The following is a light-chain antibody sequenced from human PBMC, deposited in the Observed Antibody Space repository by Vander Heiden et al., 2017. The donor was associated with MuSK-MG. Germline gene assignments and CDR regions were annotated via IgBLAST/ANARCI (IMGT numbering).Light chain of an antibody. J-gene: IGLJ2*01. V-gene: IGLV1-44*01. CDR2: KNN. CDR3: AGWDDALNGII. CDR1: SSNIGANT. Sequence: QSVLTQPPSASGTPGQRVTISCSGSSSNIGANTIHWYHPLPGTAPKLLIYKNNQRPSGVPDRFSGSKSGTSASLAISGLRSEDEADYFCAGWDDALNGIIFGGGTRLTVL.